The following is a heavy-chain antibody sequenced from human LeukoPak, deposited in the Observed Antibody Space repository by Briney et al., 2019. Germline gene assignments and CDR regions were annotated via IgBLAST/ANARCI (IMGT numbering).Heavy chain of an antibody. J-gene: IGHJ6*02. D-gene: IGHD3-16*01. CDR2: ISYDGSNK. V-gene: IGHV3-30*14. CDR3: ARDGGSGIRYDNYIYYGMDV. CDR1: GFTFSSYA. Sequence: GGSLRLSCAASGFTFSSYAMHWVRQAPGKGLEWVAVISYDGSNKYYADSVKGRFTISRDNSKNTLDLQMDSLRVEDTAVYFCARDGGSGIRYDNYIYYGMDVWGQGTTVTVSS.